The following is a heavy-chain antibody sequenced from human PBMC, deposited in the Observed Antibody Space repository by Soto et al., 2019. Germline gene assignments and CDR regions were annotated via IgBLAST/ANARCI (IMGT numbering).Heavy chain of an antibody. CDR2: IYYSGST. V-gene: IGHV4-59*01. CDR3: ARESGYSSGWLPDGHWFDP. D-gene: IGHD6-19*01. Sequence: SETLSLTCTVSGGSIISYYWSWIRQPPGKGLEWIGYIYYSGSTNYNPSLKSRVTISVDTSKNQFSLKLSSVTAADTAVYYCARESGYSSGWLPDGHWFDPCGQGTLVTVSS. J-gene: IGHJ5*02. CDR1: GGSIISYY.